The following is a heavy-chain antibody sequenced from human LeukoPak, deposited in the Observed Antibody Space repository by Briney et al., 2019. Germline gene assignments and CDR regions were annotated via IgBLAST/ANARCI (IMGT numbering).Heavy chain of an antibody. CDR2: ISSSGSTI. Sequence: GGSQRLSYAAAGFTFSAYYMSWIRQAPGKGLEWVSYISSSGSTIYYADSVKGRFTISRDNAKYSLYLQMNSLRAEDTAVYYCARDASPLVGAPDYWGQGTLVTVSS. J-gene: IGHJ4*02. CDR3: ARDASPLVGAPDY. CDR1: GFTFSAYY. V-gene: IGHV3-11*01. D-gene: IGHD1-26*01.